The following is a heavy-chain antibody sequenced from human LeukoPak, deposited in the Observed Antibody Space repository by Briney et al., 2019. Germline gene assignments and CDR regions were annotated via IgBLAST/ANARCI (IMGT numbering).Heavy chain of an antibody. V-gene: IGHV4-34*01. Sequence: SETLSLTCAVYGGSFSGYYWSWIRQPPGKGLEWIGEINHSRSTNYNPSLKSRVTISVDTSKNQFSLKLSSVTAADTAVYYCARGPWAPYYGMDVWGQGTTVTVSS. J-gene: IGHJ6*02. CDR2: INHSRST. CDR1: GGSFSGYY. CDR3: ARGPWAPYYGMDV. D-gene: IGHD3-16*01.